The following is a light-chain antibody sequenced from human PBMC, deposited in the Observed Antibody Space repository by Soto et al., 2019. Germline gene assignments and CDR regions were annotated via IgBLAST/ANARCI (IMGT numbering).Light chain of an antibody. CDR1: QSSSSS. Sequence: ASVGDRGNKTRLASQSSSSSLAGDQQKPGKAPKLLSYDASSLESGVPTRFSGGGSRTEFTLSSSSLQPDDCATDYCQLYKIYLWTVAQGTKV. J-gene: IGKJ1*01. V-gene: IGKV1-5*01. CDR2: DAS. CDR3: QLYKIYLWT.